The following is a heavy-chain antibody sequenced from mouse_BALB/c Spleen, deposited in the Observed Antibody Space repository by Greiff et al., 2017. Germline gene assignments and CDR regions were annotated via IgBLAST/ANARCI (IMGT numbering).Heavy chain of an antibody. V-gene: IGHV1-9*01. Sequence: QVQLMESGAELMKPGASVKISCTATGYTFSSYWIEWVKQRPGHGLEWIGEILPGSGSTNYNEKFKGKATFTADTSSNTAYMQLSSLTSEDSAVYYCARALGQDYFDYWGQGTTLTVSS. D-gene: IGHD4-1*01. CDR3: ARALGQDYFDY. CDR1: GYTFSSYW. J-gene: IGHJ2*01. CDR2: ILPGSGST.